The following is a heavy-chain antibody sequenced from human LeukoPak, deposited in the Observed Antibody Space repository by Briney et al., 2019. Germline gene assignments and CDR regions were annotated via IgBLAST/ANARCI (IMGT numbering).Heavy chain of an antibody. CDR2: INPNSGGT. CDR1: GYIFTDYY. CDR3: ARVRNDYFDY. V-gene: IGHV1-2*02. J-gene: IGHJ4*02. Sequence: ASVKVSCKASGYIFTDYYMHWVRQAPGQGLEWMGWINPNSGGTNYAQKFQGRVTMTRDTSISTAYMELSRLRSDDTAVYYCARVRNDYFDYWGQGTLVTVSS.